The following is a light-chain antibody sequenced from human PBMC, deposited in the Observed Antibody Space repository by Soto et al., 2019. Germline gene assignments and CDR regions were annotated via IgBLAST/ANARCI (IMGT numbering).Light chain of an antibody. CDR1: QSASSY. CDR3: QQRSNSYT. V-gene: IGKV3-11*01. Sequence: EIVLTQSPATLSLSPGERATLSCRASQSASSYLAWYQQKPGQAPRLLIYDASNRATGIPARFSGSGSGTDFTLTISSLEPEDFAVYYCQQRSNSYTFGQGTKLEIK. CDR2: DAS. J-gene: IGKJ2*01.